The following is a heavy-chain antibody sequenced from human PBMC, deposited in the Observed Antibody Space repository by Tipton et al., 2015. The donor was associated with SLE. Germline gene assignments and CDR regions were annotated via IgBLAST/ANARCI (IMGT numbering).Heavy chain of an antibody. V-gene: IGHV4-34*01. CDR1: GGSFSGYF. D-gene: IGHD3-3*01. CDR3: AKHERDFLD. J-gene: IGHJ4*02. Sequence: TLSLTCAVHGGSFSGYFWTWIRQSPGKGLAWIGEINHDGHTNYNASLTSRVTIAVDTSKNHFSLKLTSVTAADTAVYYCAKHERDFLDWGQGTVVTVSS. CDR2: INHDGHT.